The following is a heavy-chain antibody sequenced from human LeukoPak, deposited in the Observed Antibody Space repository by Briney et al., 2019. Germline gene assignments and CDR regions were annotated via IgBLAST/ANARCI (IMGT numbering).Heavy chain of an antibody. CDR1: GYTFTRYY. CDR2: INSFGGDT. CDR3: ARDGSSVFGSVDFDY. J-gene: IGHJ4*02. V-gene: IGHV1-46*01. D-gene: IGHD2-8*01. Sequence: GASVKVSYKASGYTFTRYYMQWVRQAPGQGLEGMGIINSFGGDTTYAQKFQGRLTITRDASTSTVHMELSSLTSEDTAVYYCARDGSSVFGSVDFDYWGQGTRVIVSS.